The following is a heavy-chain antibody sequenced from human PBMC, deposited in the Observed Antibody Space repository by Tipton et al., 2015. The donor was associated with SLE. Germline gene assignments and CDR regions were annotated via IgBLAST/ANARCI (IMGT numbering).Heavy chain of an antibody. D-gene: IGHD4-17*01. Sequence: GLVKPSETLSLTCNVSDASMNSYFWNCIRQPAGKGLEWIGRLSISDKNNYNPSLQSRVTMSVDTSKSQFSLEVRSVTATDTAVYFCAGSKVTTARDSFDIWGPGTVVVVSP. CDR2: LSISDKN. J-gene: IGHJ3*02. CDR1: DASMNSYF. CDR3: AGSKVTTARDSFDI. V-gene: IGHV4-4*07.